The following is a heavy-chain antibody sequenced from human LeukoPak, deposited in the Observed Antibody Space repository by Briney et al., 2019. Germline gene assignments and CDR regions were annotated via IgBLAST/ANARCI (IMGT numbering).Heavy chain of an antibody. D-gene: IGHD3-9*01. V-gene: IGHV3-21*01. CDR3: ARDSVTYYDILTGYYPLDFDY. CDR2: ISSSSSYI. CDR1: GFTFSSYS. Sequence: GGSLRLSCAASGFTFSSYSMSWVRQAPGKGLEWVSSISSSSSYIYYADSVKGRFTISRDNAKNSLYLQMNSLRAEDTAVYYCARDSVTYYDILTGYYPLDFDYWGQGTLVTVSS. J-gene: IGHJ4*02.